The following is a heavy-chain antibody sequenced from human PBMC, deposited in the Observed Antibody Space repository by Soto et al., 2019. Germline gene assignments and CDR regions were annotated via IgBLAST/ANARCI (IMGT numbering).Heavy chain of an antibody. J-gene: IGHJ4*02. CDR1: GYTFSSFW. D-gene: IGHD2-2*01. CDR3: ARGVSAFDY. CDR2: ISGDGSGT. V-gene: IGHV3-74*01. Sequence: EVQLVESGGGLVQPGGSLRLSCVVSGYTFSSFWIHWVRQAPGKGLVWVSRISGDGSGTAYADSVKGRFTISRDNAKNTLYLQVNSLRAEDTALYYCARGVSAFDYWGQGTLVTVSS.